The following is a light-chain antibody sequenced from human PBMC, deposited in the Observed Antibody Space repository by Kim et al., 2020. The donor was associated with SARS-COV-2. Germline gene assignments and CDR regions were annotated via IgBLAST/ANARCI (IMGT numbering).Light chain of an antibody. CDR2: GAS. V-gene: IGKV3-20*01. CDR1: QSVSSSY. J-gene: IGKJ4*01. CDR3: QQYGSSPPLT. Sequence: EIVLTQSPGTLSLSPGERATLSCRASQSVSSSYLAWYQQKPGQAPRLLINGASSRATGIPDTFSGSGSGTDFTLTISRLEPENIAVYYCQQYGSSPPLTFGGGTRVDI.